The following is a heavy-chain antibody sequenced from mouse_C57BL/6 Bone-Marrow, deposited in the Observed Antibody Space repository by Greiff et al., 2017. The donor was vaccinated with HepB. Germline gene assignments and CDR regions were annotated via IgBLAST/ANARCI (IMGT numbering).Heavy chain of an antibody. CDR2: ISSGSSTI. D-gene: IGHD2-5*01. Sequence: EVMLVESGGGLVKPGGSLKLSCAASGFTFSDYGMHWVRQAPEKGLEWVAYISSGSSTIYYADTVKGRFTISRDNAKNTLFLQMTSLRSEDTAMYYCARRHYSNPAWFAYWGQGTLVTVSA. V-gene: IGHV5-17*01. CDR1: GFTFSDYG. J-gene: IGHJ3*01. CDR3: ARRHYSNPAWFAY.